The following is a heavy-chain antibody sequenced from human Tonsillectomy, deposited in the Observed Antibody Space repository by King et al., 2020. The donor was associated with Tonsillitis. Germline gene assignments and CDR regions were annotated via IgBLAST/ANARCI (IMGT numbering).Heavy chain of an antibody. V-gene: IGHV1-2*02. CDR2: INPNSGVT. CDR3: ARDGGGYSYGLFNY. CDR1: GFTFTGYY. D-gene: IGHD5-18*01. Sequence: VQLVESGADVKKPGASVKVSCKASGFTFTGYYIHWVRQAPGQGLEWMGWINPNSGVTNYAQRFQGRVTMTRDTSISTAYMELSRLTSDDTAMFYCARDGGGYSYGLFNYWGQGTLVTVSS. J-gene: IGHJ4*02.